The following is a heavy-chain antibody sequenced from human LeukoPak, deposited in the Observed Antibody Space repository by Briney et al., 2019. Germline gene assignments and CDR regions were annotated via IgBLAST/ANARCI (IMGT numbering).Heavy chain of an antibody. Sequence: GGSLRLSCAASGFTFSSYGMHWVCQAPGKGLEWVAFIRYDGSNKYYADSVKGRFTISRDNSKNTLYLQMNSLRAEDTAVYYCARDRVAAAGKRGIRFDYWGQGTLVTVSS. CDR3: ARDRVAAAGKRGIRFDY. J-gene: IGHJ4*02. CDR2: IRYDGSNK. V-gene: IGHV3-30*02. CDR1: GFTFSSYG. D-gene: IGHD6-13*01.